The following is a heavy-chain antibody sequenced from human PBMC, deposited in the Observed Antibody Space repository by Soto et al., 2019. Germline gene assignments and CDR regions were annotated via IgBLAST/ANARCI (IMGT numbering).Heavy chain of an antibody. D-gene: IGHD6-6*01. CDR2: INPNSGGT. V-gene: IGHV1-2*02. J-gene: IGHJ6*02. CDR1: GYTFTGYY. Sequence: QVQLVQSGAEVKKPGASVKVSCKASGYTFTGYYMHWVRQAPGQGLEWMGWINPNSGGTNYAQKFQGRVNMTRDTSISTAYMELSRLRSDDTAVYYCARGDSSSYYYYGMDVWGQGTTVTVCS. CDR3: ARGDSSSYYYYGMDV.